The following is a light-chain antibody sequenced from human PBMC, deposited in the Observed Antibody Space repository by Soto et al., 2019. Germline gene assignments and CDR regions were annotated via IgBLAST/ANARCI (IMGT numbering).Light chain of an antibody. Sequence: EIVLTQSPATLSLSPGERATLSCRASQSVSSYLAWYQQKPGQAPRLLIYDASNRATGIPARFSGSGSGTDFTLTIISLEPEDFAVYYCQQGSYWPPLYTFGQGTKLEIK. CDR2: DAS. CDR1: QSVSSY. V-gene: IGKV3-11*01. J-gene: IGKJ2*01. CDR3: QQGSYWPPLYT.